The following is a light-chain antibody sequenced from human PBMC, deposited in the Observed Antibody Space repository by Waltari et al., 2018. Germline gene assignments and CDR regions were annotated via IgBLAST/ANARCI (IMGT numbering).Light chain of an antibody. V-gene: IGKV1-12*01. CDR1: QGISNW. J-gene: IGKJ1*01. CDR3: QQGNSFPPP. CDR2: AAS. Sequence: DSQMTQSPSSVSASVGDRVTITCLASQGISNWLAWYQQKPGKAPKLLIYAASILQTGVPSRFSGSGSGTAFTLTISDLQPEDFATYFCQQGNSFPPPFGQGTKVEVK.